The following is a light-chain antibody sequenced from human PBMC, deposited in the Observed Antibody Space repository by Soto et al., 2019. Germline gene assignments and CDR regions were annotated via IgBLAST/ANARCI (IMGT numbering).Light chain of an antibody. Sequence: AIRMTQSPSSLSASTGDRVTITCRASQGISSYLAWYQQKPGKAPKLLIYAASTLQSGVPSRFSGSGSGTDFTLTISCLQSEDFATYYCQQYYSYPATFGGETKVEIK. CDR2: AAS. V-gene: IGKV1-8*01. CDR1: QGISSY. J-gene: IGKJ4*01. CDR3: QQYYSYPAT.